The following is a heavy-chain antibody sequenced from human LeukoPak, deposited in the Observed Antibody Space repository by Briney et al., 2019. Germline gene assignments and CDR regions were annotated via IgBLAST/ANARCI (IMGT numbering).Heavy chain of an antibody. J-gene: IGHJ4*02. D-gene: IGHD3-10*01. V-gene: IGHV4-31*01. Sequence: PSETLSLTCTVSGGSITSGSYYWSWIRQHPGKGLEWIGYIYYSGITYYQPSLKSPVTISVDTSKNQFSLKLSSVTAADPAVYYCARVTMIRGVIIDYWGQGTLITVSS. CDR3: ARVTMIRGVIIDY. CDR2: IYYSGIT. CDR1: GGSITSGSYY.